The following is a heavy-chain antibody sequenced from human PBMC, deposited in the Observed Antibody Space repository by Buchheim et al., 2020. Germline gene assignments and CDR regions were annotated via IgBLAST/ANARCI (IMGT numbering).Heavy chain of an antibody. CDR1: GFTFRSYA. CDR2: VSYDGSNT. CDR3: ARDKGRYYFDS. J-gene: IGHJ4*02. D-gene: IGHD1-26*01. V-gene: IGHV3-30*04. Sequence: QVQLVESGGGVVQPGRSLRLSCAVSGFTFRSYAMHWVRQAPGKGLEWVAVVSYDGSNTDHADSAKGRFTISRDKSKRTLYVPMNSLRGEDTAVYYCARDKGRYYFDSWGQGTL.